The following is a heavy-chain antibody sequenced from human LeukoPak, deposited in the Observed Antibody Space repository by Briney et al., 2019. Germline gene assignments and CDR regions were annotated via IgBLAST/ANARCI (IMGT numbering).Heavy chain of an antibody. V-gene: IGHV4-59*12. J-gene: IGHJ6*02. CDR1: GGSISSYY. D-gene: IGHD2-15*01. CDR2: IYYSGST. Sequence: SETLSLTCTVSGGSISSYYWSWIRQPPGKELEWIGYIYYSGSTNYNPSLKSRVTISVDTSKNQFSLKLSSVTAADTAVYYCARGQFGYCSGGSCRGMDVWGQGTTVTVSS. CDR3: ARGQFGYCSGGSCRGMDV.